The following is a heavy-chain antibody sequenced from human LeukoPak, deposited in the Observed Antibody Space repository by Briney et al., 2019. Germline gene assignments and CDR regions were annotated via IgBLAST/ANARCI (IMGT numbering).Heavy chain of an antibody. CDR2: IYYSGTT. V-gene: IGHV4-39*07. Sequence: SSETLSLTCTVSGGSISSTNYYWGWIRQPPGKGLEWIGSIYYSGTTYYNPSLESRVTTSRDTSKNQFSLKLSSVTAADTAVYYCARVACGGFLEWFHCWFDPWGQGTLVTVSS. J-gene: IGHJ5*02. CDR3: ARVACGGFLEWFHCWFDP. D-gene: IGHD3-3*01. CDR1: GGSISSTNYY.